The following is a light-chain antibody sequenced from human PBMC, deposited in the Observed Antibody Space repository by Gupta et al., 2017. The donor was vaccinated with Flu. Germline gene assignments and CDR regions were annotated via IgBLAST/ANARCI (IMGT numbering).Light chain of an antibody. J-gene: IGLJ2*01. Sequence: SYELTQPPSVSVSPGQTASITCSGDKLGDNYACWYQQKPGQSPVLVIYQDSKRPSGIPERFSGSNSGNTATLTIRGTQAMDEADYYCQAWDSSTVVFGGGTKLTVL. V-gene: IGLV3-1*01. CDR3: QAWDSSTVV. CDR1: KLGDNY. CDR2: QDS.